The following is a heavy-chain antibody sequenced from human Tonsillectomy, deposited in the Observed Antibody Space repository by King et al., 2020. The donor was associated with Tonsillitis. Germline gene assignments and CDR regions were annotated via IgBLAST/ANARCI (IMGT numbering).Heavy chain of an antibody. CDR2: INHSGST. CDR3: ARQCRTQRYYYYYYMDV. Sequence: QVQLQQWGAGLLKPSETLSLTCAVYDGSFSGYYWTWIRQPPRKGLEWIGEINHSGSTNYNPSLKSRVTLSVDTSKNQFSLKLNSVTAADTAVYYCARQCRTQRYYYYYYMDVWGKGTTVTVSS. V-gene: IGHV4-34*01. CDR1: DGSFSGYY. J-gene: IGHJ6*03. D-gene: IGHD5/OR15-5a*01.